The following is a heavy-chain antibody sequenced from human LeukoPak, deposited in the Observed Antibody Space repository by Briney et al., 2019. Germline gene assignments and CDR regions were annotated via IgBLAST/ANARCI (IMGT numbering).Heavy chain of an antibody. V-gene: IGHV3-23*01. D-gene: IGHD2-2*01. CDR2: ISGSGGST. CDR3: ANGAVPAALYYYYYYMDV. Sequence: GGSLRLSCAASGFTFSSYAMSWVRQAPGKGLEWVSAISGSGGSTYYADSVKGRFTISRDNSKNTLYLQMNSLRAEDTAVYYCANGAVPAALYYYYYYMDVWGKGTTVTVSS. J-gene: IGHJ6*03. CDR1: GFTFSSYA.